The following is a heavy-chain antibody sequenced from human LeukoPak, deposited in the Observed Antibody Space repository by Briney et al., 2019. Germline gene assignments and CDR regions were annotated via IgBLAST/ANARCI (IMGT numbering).Heavy chain of an antibody. V-gene: IGHV4-38-2*01. Sequence: SETLSLTCAVSGYSISSGYYWGWIRPPPGKGLEWIGSIYHSGSTYYNPSLKSRVTISVDTSKNQFSLKLSSVTAADTAVYYCARHDLQLWSYFDYWGQGTLVTVSS. CDR3: ARHDLQLWSYFDY. CDR2: IYHSGST. CDR1: GYSISSGYY. D-gene: IGHD5-18*01. J-gene: IGHJ4*02.